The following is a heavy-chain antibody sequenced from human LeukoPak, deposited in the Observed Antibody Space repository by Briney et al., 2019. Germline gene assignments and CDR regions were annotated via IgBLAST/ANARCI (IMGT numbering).Heavy chain of an antibody. Sequence: SVKVSCKASGYTFTSYGISWVRQAPGQGLEWMGGIIPIFGTANYAQKFQGRVTITADESTSTAYMELSSLRSEDTAVYYCARDRKEVHYDFWSGYFMDVWGQGTTVTVSS. CDR2: IIPIFGTA. CDR1: GYTFTSYG. D-gene: IGHD3-3*01. V-gene: IGHV1-69*13. CDR3: ARDRKEVHYDFWSGYFMDV. J-gene: IGHJ6*02.